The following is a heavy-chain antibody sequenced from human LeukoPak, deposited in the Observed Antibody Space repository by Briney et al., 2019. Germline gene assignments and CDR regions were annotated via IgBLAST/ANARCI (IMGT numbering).Heavy chain of an antibody. CDR3: ATTYYYDSSGYFVH. CDR2: IWLDGSHE. Sequence: GGSLRLSCAASGFTFSKYGMHWVRQAPGKGLEWVAIIWLDGSHEYYADSVKGRFTVSRDNSKNTLYLQMNSLRAEDTAVYYCATTYYYDSSGYFVHWGQGTLVTVSS. CDR1: GFTFSKYG. D-gene: IGHD3-22*01. J-gene: IGHJ5*02. V-gene: IGHV3-33*01.